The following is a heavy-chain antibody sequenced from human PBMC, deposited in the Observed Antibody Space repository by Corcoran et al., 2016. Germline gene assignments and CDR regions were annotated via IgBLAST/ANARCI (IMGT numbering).Heavy chain of an antibody. Sequence: EVQLVESGGGLVKPGGSLRLSCAASGFTFSSYSMNWVRQAPGKGLEWVSSISSSSSYIYYADSVKGRFTISRDNAKNSRYLQMNSLRAEDTAVYYCARDGGSTSRLYGMDVWGQGTTVTVSS. CDR2: ISSSSSYI. CDR1: GFTFSSYS. J-gene: IGHJ6*02. CDR3: ARDGGSTSRLYGMDV. D-gene: IGHD2-2*01. V-gene: IGHV3-21*01.